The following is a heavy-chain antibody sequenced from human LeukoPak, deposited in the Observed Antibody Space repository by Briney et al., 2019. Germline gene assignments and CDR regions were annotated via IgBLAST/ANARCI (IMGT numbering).Heavy chain of an antibody. CDR1: GGTFSSYA. D-gene: IGHD4-11*01. CDR3: ARGTNDYSNYIDY. V-gene: IGHV1-69*05. Sequence: SVKVSCKASGGTFSSYAISWVRQAPGQGLEWMGGIIPIFGTANYAQKFQGRVTITTDESTSTAYMELSSLRSEDTAVYYCARGTNDYSNYIDYWGQGTLVTVSS. J-gene: IGHJ4*02. CDR2: IIPIFGTA.